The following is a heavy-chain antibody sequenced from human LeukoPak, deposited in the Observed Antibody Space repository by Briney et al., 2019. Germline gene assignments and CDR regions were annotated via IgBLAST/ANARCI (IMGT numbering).Heavy chain of an antibody. CDR1: GGTFSSYA. D-gene: IGHD1-1*01. CDR2: IIPIFGTA. Sequence: SVKVSCKASGGTFSSYAISWVRQAPGQGLKWMGGIIPIFGTANYAQKFQGRVTITADESTSTAYMELSSLRSEDTAVYYCAREPGTGAAFDIWGQGTMVTVSS. CDR3: AREPGTGAAFDI. V-gene: IGHV1-69*01. J-gene: IGHJ3*02.